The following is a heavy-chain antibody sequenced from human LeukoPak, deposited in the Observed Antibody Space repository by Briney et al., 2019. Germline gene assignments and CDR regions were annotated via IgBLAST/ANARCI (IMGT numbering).Heavy chain of an antibody. Sequence: SETLSLTCAVYGGSFSGYYWSWIRQPPGKGLEWIGEINHSGSTNYNSSLKSRVTISVDTSKNQFSLKLSSVTAADTAVYYCARGSARTLYSSSYHPWGQGTLVTVSS. J-gene: IGHJ5*02. CDR2: INHSGST. V-gene: IGHV4-34*01. D-gene: IGHD6-13*01. CDR3: ARGSARTLYSSSYHP. CDR1: GGSFSGYY.